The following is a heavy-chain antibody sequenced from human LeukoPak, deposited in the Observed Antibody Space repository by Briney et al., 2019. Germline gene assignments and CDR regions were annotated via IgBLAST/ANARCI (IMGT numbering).Heavy chain of an antibody. CDR2: ISSSSSYI. V-gene: IGHV3-21*01. D-gene: IGHD2-2*01. CDR1: GFTFSSYS. CDR3: AQIDCSSTSCYDY. J-gene: IGHJ4*02. Sequence: GGSLRLSCAASGFTFSSYSMNWVRQAPGKGLEWVSSISSSSSYIYYADSVKGRFTISGDNAKNSLYLQMNSLRAEDTAVYYCAQIDCSSTSCYDYWGQGTLVTVSS.